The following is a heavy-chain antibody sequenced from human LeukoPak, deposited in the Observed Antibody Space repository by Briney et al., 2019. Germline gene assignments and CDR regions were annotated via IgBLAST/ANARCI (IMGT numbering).Heavy chain of an antibody. CDR2: IIPIFGTA. Sequence: ASVKVSCKASGGTFSSYAISWVRQAPGQGLEWMGGIIPIFGTANYAQKFQGRVTITTDESTSTAYMELSSLRSEDTAVYYCARSEGRTYYDSSGYSFDYWGQGTLVTVYS. D-gene: IGHD3-22*01. CDR1: GGTFSSYA. V-gene: IGHV1-69*05. CDR3: ARSEGRTYYDSSGYSFDY. J-gene: IGHJ4*02.